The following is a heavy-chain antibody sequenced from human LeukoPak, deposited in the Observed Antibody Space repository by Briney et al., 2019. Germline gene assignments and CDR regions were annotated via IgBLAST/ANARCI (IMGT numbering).Heavy chain of an antibody. CDR1: GGTFSSYA. V-gene: IGHV1-69*04. Sequence: SVKVSCKASGGTFSSYAISWVRQAPGQGLEWMGRNIPILGIANYAQKFQGRVTITADKSTSKAYMELSSLRSEDTAVYYCATSDKRIAAAGPIAVRFWFDPWGQGTLVTVSS. CDR2: NIPILGIA. J-gene: IGHJ5*02. CDR3: ATSDKRIAAAGPIAVRFWFDP. D-gene: IGHD6-13*01.